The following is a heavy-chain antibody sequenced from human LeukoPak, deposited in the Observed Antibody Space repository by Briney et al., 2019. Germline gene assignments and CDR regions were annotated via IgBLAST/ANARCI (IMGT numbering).Heavy chain of an antibody. CDR1: GFTVSSNY. CDR3: ARDGITMIVPRAFDI. D-gene: IGHD3-22*01. J-gene: IGHJ3*02. V-gene: IGHV3-21*01. Sequence: GGSLRLSCAVSGFTVSSNYMSWVRQAPGKGLEWVSSISSSSSYIYYADSVKGRFTISRDNAKNSLYLQMNSLRAEDTAVYYCARDGITMIVPRAFDIWGQGTMVTVSS. CDR2: ISSSSSYI.